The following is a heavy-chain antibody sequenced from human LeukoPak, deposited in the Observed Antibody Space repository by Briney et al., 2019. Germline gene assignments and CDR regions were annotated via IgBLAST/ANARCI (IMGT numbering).Heavy chain of an antibody. V-gene: IGHV1-8*01. D-gene: IGHD3-10*01. J-gene: IGHJ4*02. Sequence: ASVKVSCKASGYTFTSYDINWLRQATGQGLEWMGWMNPNSGNTGYAQKFQGRVTMTRNTSISTAYMELSSLRSEDTAVYYCARGRGLSMDRGVISAYWGQGTLVTVSS. CDR2: MNPNSGNT. CDR1: GYTFTSYD. CDR3: ARGRGLSMDRGVISAY.